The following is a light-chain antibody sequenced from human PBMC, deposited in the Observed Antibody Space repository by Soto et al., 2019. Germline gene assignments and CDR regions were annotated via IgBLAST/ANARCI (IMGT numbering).Light chain of an antibody. CDR1: HSVSSN. CDR2: GAS. J-gene: IGKJ4*01. Sequence: EIVMTQSPATLSVSPGERATPSCRASHSVSSNLAWYQQKPGQAPRLLIYGASTRATGIPARFSGSGSGTEFTLTISSLQSEDFAVYYCQQYNNWPSFGGGTKVEIK. V-gene: IGKV3-15*01. CDR3: QQYNNWPS.